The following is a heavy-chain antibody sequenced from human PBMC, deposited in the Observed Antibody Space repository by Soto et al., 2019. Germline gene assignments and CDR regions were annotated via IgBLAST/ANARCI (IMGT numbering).Heavy chain of an antibody. CDR2: IIPIFGGA. CDR1: GVTFSNAA. V-gene: IGHV1-69*01. CDR3: AGDGQYRHQAIITEYFGMDV. J-gene: IGHJ6*02. D-gene: IGHD2-2*02. Sequence: VQVVQSEAEAKKPGSSVKLSCEVSGVTFSNAAFSWVRQAPGQGLEWMGGIIPIFGGAKYAQKFQGRVENTADELTDIPYMEGTSPTIGDTAVYFCAGDGQYRHQAIITEYFGMDVWGQGTTVTVS.